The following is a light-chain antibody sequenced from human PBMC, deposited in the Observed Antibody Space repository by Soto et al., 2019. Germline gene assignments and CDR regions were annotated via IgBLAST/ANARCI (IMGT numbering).Light chain of an antibody. CDR3: SSYAGGNVV. CDR1: SSDVGGYNF. V-gene: IGLV2-8*01. CDR2: EVT. J-gene: IGLJ1*01. Sequence: QSALTQPPSASGSPGQSVTISCTGTSSDVGGYNFVSWYQQHPGKAPKVMIYEVTKRPSGVPDRFSGSKSGNTASLTVSGLQAEDEADYYCSSYAGGNVVFGTGTKLTVL.